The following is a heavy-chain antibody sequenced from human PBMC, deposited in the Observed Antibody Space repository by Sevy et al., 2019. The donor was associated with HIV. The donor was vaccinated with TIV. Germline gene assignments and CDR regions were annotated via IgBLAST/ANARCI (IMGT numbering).Heavy chain of an antibody. V-gene: IGHV3-21*01. CDR1: GFPFNYYA. CDR3: ARFETGSYTNDFEY. CDR2: ISSESAYI. J-gene: IGHJ4*02. Sequence: GGSLRLSCVASGFPFNYYAMNWVRQAPGKGLEWVSSISSESAYIFYADSVKGRFTISRDNAKNSLYLQMNSLRAEDTAVYYCARFETGSYTNDFEYWGRGTLVTVSS. D-gene: IGHD1-26*01.